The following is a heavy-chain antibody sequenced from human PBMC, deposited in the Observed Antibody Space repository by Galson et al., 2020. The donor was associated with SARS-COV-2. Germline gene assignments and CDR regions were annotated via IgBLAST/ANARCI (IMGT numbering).Heavy chain of an antibody. CDR2: TSSDGNNK. CDR1: GFTFSSYA. J-gene: IGHJ4*02. CDR3: ARDTPPRGYSAYDFSYYFDY. D-gene: IGHD5-12*01. V-gene: IGHV3-30*04. Sequence: GESLKISCAASGFTFSSYAMHWVRQAPGKGLEWVAVTSSDGNNKYYADSVKGRFTISRDNSKNTLYLQMNSLRAEDTAVYYCARDTPPRGYSAYDFSYYFDYWGQGTLVTVS.